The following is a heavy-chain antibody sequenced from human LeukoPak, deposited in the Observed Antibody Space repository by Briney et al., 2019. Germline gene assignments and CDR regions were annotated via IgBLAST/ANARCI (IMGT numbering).Heavy chain of an antibody. CDR3: ARLLAEGIGDY. J-gene: IGHJ4*02. CDR1: GYTFTSYG. CDR2: INPNSGGT. Sequence: ASVKVSCKASGYTFTSYGISWVRQAPGQGLEWMGWINPNSGGTNYAQKFQGRVTMTRDTSISTAYMELSRLRSDDTAVYYCARLLAEGIGDYWGQGTLVTVSS. V-gene: IGHV1-2*02. D-gene: IGHD2-15*01.